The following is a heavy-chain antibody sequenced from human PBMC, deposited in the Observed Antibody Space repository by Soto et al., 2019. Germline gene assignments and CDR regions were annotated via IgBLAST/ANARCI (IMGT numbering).Heavy chain of an antibody. Sequence: GGSLRLSCAASGFTFSSYAMHWVRQAPGKGLEWVAVISYDGSNKYYADSVKGRFTISRDNSKNTLYLQMNSLRAEDTAVYYCARGPGDFDWLSPDYYYYGMDVWGQGTTVTVS. D-gene: IGHD3-9*01. CDR1: GFTFSSYA. J-gene: IGHJ6*02. V-gene: IGHV3-30-3*01. CDR2: ISYDGSNK. CDR3: ARGPGDFDWLSPDYYYYGMDV.